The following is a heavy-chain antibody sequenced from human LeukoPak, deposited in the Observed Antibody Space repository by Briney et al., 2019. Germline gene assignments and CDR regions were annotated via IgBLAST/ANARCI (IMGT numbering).Heavy chain of an antibody. J-gene: IGHJ4*02. CDR2: IRYDGSNK. V-gene: IGHV3-30*02. D-gene: IGHD6-13*01. Sequence: GGSLRLSCAASGFTFSSYGMHWVRQAPGKELEWVAFIRYDGSNKYYADSVKGRFTISRDNSKNTLYLQMNSLRAEDTAVYYCAKDSSSHPRGFDYWGQGTLVTVSS. CDR1: GFTFSSYG. CDR3: AKDSSSHPRGFDY.